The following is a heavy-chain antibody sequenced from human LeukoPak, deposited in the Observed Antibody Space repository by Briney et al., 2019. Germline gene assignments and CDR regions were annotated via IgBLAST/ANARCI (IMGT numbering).Heavy chain of an antibody. J-gene: IGHJ4*02. V-gene: IGHV3-23*01. Sequence: GGSLRLSCAASGFTFSSYAMSWVRQAPGKGLERVSAFSGSGGSTYYADSVKGRFAISGDNSKNTLYLQMNSLRAEDTAVYYCAKDVYGDYGGLDYWGQGTLVTVSS. D-gene: IGHD4-17*01. CDR1: GFTFSSYA. CDR3: AKDVYGDYGGLDY. CDR2: FSGSGGST.